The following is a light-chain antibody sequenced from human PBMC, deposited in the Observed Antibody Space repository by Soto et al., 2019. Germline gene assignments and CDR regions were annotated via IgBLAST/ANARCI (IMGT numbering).Light chain of an antibody. V-gene: IGLV1-40*01. Sequence: SVLTQPPSVSGAPGQRITISCTGSSSNIGAGYDVHWYQQLPGSAPKLLMYGDTNRPSGVPDRFSGSKSGTSASLAITGLQADDEAEYYCQSYDSSLSGDVVFGGGTKVTVL. J-gene: IGLJ2*01. CDR2: GDT. CDR3: QSYDSSLSGDVV. CDR1: SSNIGAGYD.